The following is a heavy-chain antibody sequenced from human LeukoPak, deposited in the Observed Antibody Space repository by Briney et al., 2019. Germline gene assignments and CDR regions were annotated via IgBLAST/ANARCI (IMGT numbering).Heavy chain of an antibody. CDR2: ISSSGSAI. CDR1: GFPLSSYS. D-gene: IGHD2-15*01. V-gene: IGHV3-48*01. J-gene: IGHJ4*02. Sequence: PGGSLRLSCAASGFPLSSYSINWVRRAPGKGLEWVSYISSSGSAIYYVDSVKGRFTVSRDNAENSLFLQMNSPRAEDTAVYYCVRVEGSYFDYWGQGALVTVSS. CDR3: VRVEGSYFDY.